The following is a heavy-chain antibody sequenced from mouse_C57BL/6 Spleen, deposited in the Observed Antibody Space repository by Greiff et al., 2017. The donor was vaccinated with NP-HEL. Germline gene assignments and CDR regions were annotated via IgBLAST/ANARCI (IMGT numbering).Heavy chain of an antibody. V-gene: IGHV1-81*01. CDR2: IYPRSGNT. Sequence: VQLQESGAELARPGASVKLSCKASGYTFTSYGISWVKQRTGQGLEWIGEIYPRSGNTYYNEKFKGKATLTADKSSSTAYMELRSLTSEDSAVYFCARGDYERDDFDYWGQGTTLTVSS. D-gene: IGHD2-4*01. J-gene: IGHJ2*01. CDR1: GYTFTSYG. CDR3: ARGDYERDDFDY.